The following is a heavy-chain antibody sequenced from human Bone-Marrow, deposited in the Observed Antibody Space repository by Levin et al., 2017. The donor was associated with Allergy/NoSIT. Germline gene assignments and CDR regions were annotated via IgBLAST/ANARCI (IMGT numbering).Heavy chain of an antibody. D-gene: IGHD3-22*01. J-gene: IGHJ4*02. V-gene: IGHV3-33*01. CDR3: ARDLNHGMHDSSGYCLAY. CDR2: IWYDGSNK. Sequence: PGGSLRLSCAASGFTFSSYGMHWVRQAPGKGLEWVAVIWYDGSNKYYADSVKGRFTISRDNSKNTLYLQMNSLRAEDTAVYYCARDLNHGMHDSSGYCLAYWGQGTLVTVSS. CDR1: GFTFSSYG.